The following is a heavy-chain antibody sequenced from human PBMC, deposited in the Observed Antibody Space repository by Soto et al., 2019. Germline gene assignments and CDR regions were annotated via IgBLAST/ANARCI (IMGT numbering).Heavy chain of an antibody. V-gene: IGHV3-23*01. D-gene: IGHD3-10*01. CDR1: RFTVSSYA. J-gene: IGHJ4*02. Sequence: GSLRLSCAASRFTVSSYAMSWVRQAPGKGLEWVSAISGSGGSTYYADSVKGRFTISRDNSKNTLYLQMNSLRAEDTAVYYCAKVLLWFGELLPFDYWGQGTLVSVSS. CDR2: ISGSGGST. CDR3: AKVLLWFGELLPFDY.